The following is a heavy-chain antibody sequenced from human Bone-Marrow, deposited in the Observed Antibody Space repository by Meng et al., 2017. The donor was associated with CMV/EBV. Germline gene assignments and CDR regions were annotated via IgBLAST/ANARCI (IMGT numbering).Heavy chain of an antibody. CDR2: ISSSSSYI. CDR3: AREGAYCGGDCYSARWFDP. Sequence: GESLKISCASAGITFSSCPYTINWVRQAPGKGLEWVSSISSSSSYIYYADSVKGRFTISRDNAKNSLYLQMNSLRAEDTAVYYCAREGAYCGGDCYSARWFDPWGQGTLVTVSS. CDR1: GITFSSCPYT. D-gene: IGHD2-21*01. J-gene: IGHJ5*02. V-gene: IGHV3-21*01.